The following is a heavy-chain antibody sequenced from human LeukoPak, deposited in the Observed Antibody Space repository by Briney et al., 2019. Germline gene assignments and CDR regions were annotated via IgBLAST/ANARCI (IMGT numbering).Heavy chain of an antibody. CDR2: IYYSGST. Sequence: PSETLSLTCTVSGYSISSSSYYWGWIRQPPGKGLEWIGSIYYSGSTYYNPSLKSRVTISVDTSKNQFSLKLSSVTAADTAVYYCARASGWFTRRGYYYYYYMDVWGKGTTVTISS. V-gene: IGHV4-39*07. CDR1: GYSISSSSYY. CDR3: ARASGWFTRRGYYYYYYMDV. J-gene: IGHJ6*03. D-gene: IGHD6-19*01.